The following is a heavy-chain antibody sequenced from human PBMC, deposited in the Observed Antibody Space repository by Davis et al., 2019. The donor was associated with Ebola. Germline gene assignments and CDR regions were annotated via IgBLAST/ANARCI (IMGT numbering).Heavy chain of an antibody. CDR2: IIPIFGTA. Sequence: SVKVSCKASGGTFSSYTISWVRQAPGQGLEWMGGIIPIFGTANYAQKFQGRVTMTTDTSTSTAYMELRSLRSDDTAVYYCARDWGSGWYVDPWGQGTLVTVSS. CDR1: GGTFSSYT. D-gene: IGHD6-19*01. CDR3: ARDWGSGWYVDP. V-gene: IGHV1-69*05. J-gene: IGHJ5*02.